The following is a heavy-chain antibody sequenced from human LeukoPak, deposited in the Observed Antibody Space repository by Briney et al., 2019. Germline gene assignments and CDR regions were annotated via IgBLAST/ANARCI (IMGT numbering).Heavy chain of an antibody. Sequence: PGGSLRLSCAASGFTFSSYGMHWVRQAPGKGLEWVAVIWYGGSNKYYADSVKGRFTISRDNAKNSLYLQVNSLRAEDTALYYCARDRGYGDEGLDYWGQGTLVTVSS. CDR2: IWYGGSNK. D-gene: IGHD4-17*01. CDR1: GFTFSSYG. J-gene: IGHJ4*02. CDR3: ARDRGYGDEGLDY. V-gene: IGHV3-33*08.